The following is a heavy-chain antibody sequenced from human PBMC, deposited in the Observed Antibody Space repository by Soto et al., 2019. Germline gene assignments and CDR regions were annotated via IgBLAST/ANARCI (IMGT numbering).Heavy chain of an antibody. V-gene: IGHV3-33*01. CDR3: ARSVESKTYYFDY. CDR1: GFTFTSYG. J-gene: IGHJ4*02. Sequence: QVQLVESGGGVVQPGRSLRLSCAASGFTFTSYGMHWVRQAPGKGLEWVAVIWYDGSNRYYADSVKGRFTISRDNSKNTLYLQMNSLRGEDTAVYYCARSVESKTYYFDYWGQGTLVTVSS. CDR2: IWYDGSNR.